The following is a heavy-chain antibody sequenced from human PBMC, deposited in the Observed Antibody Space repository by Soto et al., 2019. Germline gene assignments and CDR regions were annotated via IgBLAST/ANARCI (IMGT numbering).Heavy chain of an antibody. CDR1: GFTFSDYY. CDR2: ISTRGSTI. CDR3: ARVSPHPDY. V-gene: IGHV3-11*01. J-gene: IGHJ4*02. Sequence: QVQLVESGGGLVKPGGSLRLSCAASGFTFSDYYMSWIRQAPGKGLEWVSYISTRGSTINYADYVKGRSAISRDNAKNLLDLQMNSLRTYDSGVEYCARVSPHPDYWGQGTLVTVSS.